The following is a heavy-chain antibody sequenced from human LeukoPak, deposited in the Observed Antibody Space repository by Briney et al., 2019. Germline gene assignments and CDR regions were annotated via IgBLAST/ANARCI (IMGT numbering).Heavy chain of an antibody. Sequence: SQTLSLTCTVSGGSISSGDYYWTWIRQPPGKGLEWIGYIYYSGSTYYNPSLKSRITLSVDTSKNQFSLKLSSVTAADTAVYYCARDTRGDYYFDYWGQGTLVTVSS. CDR1: GGSISSGDYY. V-gene: IGHV4-30-4*01. D-gene: IGHD4-17*01. CDR2: IYYSGST. J-gene: IGHJ4*02. CDR3: ARDTRGDYYFDY.